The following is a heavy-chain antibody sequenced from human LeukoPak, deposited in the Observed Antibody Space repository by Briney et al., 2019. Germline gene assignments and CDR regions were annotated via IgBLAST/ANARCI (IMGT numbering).Heavy chain of an antibody. CDR3: AKDVRRCNGACT. J-gene: IGHJ5*02. Sequence: GGSLRLSCAASGFAFSSYGMHWVRQAPGKGLEWVAVISYDGSNKYFADSVKGRFTISRDNFKNTLSLQMNSLRAEDTAVYYCAKDVRRCNGACTWGQGTLVTVSS. CDR1: GFAFSSYG. D-gene: IGHD2-8*01. V-gene: IGHV3-30*18. CDR2: ISYDGSNK.